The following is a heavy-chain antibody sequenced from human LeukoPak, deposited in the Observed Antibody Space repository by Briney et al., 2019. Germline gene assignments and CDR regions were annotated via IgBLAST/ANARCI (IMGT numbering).Heavy chain of an antibody. D-gene: IGHD6-19*01. J-gene: IGHJ4*02. CDR1: GFTFSGFA. V-gene: IGHV3-30*09. CDR3: ARDRGPTIAVPYYFDY. CDR2: ISYDGRNM. Sequence: GGSLRLSCAASGFTFSGFAFHWGRQAPGKGLEGVAVISYDGRNMYYADSVRGRFGITRDNSKNTVYLQIYSLKPEDTAVYFCARDRGPTIAVPYYFDYWGQGTLVTVSS.